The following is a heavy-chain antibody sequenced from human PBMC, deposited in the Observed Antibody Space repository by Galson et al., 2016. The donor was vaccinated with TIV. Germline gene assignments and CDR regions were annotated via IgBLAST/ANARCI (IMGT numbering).Heavy chain of an antibody. Sequence: SVKVSCKASGDTFNTYAISWVRQAPGQGLDWMGRIIPAYDEANYAQNFQGRLTITADKSTSTAYMELRSLRFDDTALYYCARNLYRYDGTGLSPWYVDRWGGGTLVAVSS. V-gene: IGHV1-69*06. CDR3: ARNLYRYDGTGLSPWYVDR. D-gene: IGHD3-22*01. CDR2: IIPAYDEA. CDR1: GDTFNTYA. J-gene: IGHJ2*01.